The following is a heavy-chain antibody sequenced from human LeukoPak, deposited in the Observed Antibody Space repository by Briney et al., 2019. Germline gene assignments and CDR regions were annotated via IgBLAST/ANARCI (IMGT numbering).Heavy chain of an antibody. CDR3: ARDLGPGEYYDFWSGYYAHYGMDV. CDR1: GFTFSSYS. V-gene: IGHV3-21*01. Sequence: GGSLRLSCAASGFTFSSYSMNWVRQAPGKGLEWVSSISSSSSYIYYADSVKGRFTISRDNAKNSLYLQMNSLRAEDTAVYYCARDLGPGEYYDFWSGYYAHYGMDVWGQGTTVTVSS. J-gene: IGHJ6*02. D-gene: IGHD3-3*01. CDR2: ISSSSSYI.